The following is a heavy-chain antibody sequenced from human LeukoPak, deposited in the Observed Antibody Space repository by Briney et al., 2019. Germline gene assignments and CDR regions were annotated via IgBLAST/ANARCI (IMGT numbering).Heavy chain of an antibody. CDR1: GGSISSYY. J-gene: IGHJ4*02. CDR3: ARALPDLYSCSWNHFDY. D-gene: IGHD6-13*01. V-gene: IGHV4-4*07. CDR2: IYTSGST. Sequence: SETLSLTCTVSGGSISSYYWSWIRQPAGKGLEWIGRIYTSGSTNYNPSLKSRVTMSVDTSKNQFSLKLSSVTAADTAVYYCARALPDLYSCSWNHFDYWGQGTLVTVSS.